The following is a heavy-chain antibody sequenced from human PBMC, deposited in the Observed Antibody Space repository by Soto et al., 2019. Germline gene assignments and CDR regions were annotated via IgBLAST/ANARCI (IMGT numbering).Heavy chain of an antibody. CDR1: GYTFTSYG. V-gene: IGHV1-18*01. D-gene: IGHD1-26*01. CDR3: ARVVFIVGATNVIADY. CDR2: ISAYNGNT. Sequence: GASVKVSCKASGYTFTSYGISWVRQAPGQGLEWMGWISAYNGNTNYAQKLQGRVTMTTDTSTSTAYMELRSLRSDDTAVYYCARVVFIVGATNVIADYWGQGTLVTVSS. J-gene: IGHJ4*02.